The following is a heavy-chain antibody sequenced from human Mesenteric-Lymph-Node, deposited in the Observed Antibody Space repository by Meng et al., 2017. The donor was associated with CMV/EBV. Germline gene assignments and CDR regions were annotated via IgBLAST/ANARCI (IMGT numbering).Heavy chain of an antibody. CDR3: AKAPYCSSTSCTGD. J-gene: IGHJ4*02. Sequence: GESLKISCAASGFAFSRYAMSWVRQAPGKGLEWVSGIGSSGGITYYSDSVKGRFTISRDNSKNTLYLQMNSLRAEDTAVYYCAKAPYCSSTSCTGDWGQGTLVTVSS. D-gene: IGHD2-2*01. V-gene: IGHV3-23*01. CDR1: GFAFSRYA. CDR2: IGSSGGIT.